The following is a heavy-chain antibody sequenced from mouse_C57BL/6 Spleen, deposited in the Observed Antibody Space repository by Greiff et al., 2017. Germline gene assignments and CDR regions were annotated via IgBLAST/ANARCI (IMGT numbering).Heavy chain of an antibody. J-gene: IGHJ2*01. V-gene: IGHV2-2*01. CDR1: GFSLTSYG. Sequence: QVQLKESGPGLVQPSQSLSITCTVSGFSLTSYGVHWVRQSPGKGLEWLGVIWSGGSTDYNAAFISRLSISKDNSKSQVFFKMNSLQADDTAIYYCARDLIYSEYDGDSDNRGQDTTLTVSS. CDR2: IWSGGST. D-gene: IGHD2-4*01. CDR3: ARDLIYSEYDGDSDN.